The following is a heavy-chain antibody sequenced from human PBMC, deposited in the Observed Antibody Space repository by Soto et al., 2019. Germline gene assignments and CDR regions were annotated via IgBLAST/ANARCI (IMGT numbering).Heavy chain of an antibody. J-gene: IGHJ6*02. CDR1: GYTFTSYA. Sequence: ASLKVSCKASGYTFTSYAMHWVRQAPGQRLEWMGWINAGNGNTKYSQKFQGRVTITRDTSASTAYMELSSLRSEDTAVYYCARDRVVAAATRPVYYYYGMDVWGQGTTVTVSS. CDR2: INAGNGNT. V-gene: IGHV1-3*01. CDR3: ARDRVVAAATRPVYYYYGMDV. D-gene: IGHD6-13*01.